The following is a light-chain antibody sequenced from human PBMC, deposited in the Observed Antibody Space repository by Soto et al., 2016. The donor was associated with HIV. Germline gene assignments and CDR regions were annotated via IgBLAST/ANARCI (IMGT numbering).Light chain of an antibody. V-gene: IGKV1-6*01. Sequence: AIQMTQSPSSLSASVGDRVTITCRASQGIRNDLDWYQQKPGKAPKLLIYAASSLQSGVPSRFSGSGSGTEFTLTLSSVQPDDVGTYYCQQYNSVPWTFGQGTKLEMK. CDR2: AAS. CDR1: QGIRND. CDR3: QQYNSVPWT. J-gene: IGKJ1*01.